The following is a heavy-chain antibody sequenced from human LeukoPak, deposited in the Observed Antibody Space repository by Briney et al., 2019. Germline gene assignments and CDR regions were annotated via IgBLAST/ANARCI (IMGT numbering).Heavy chain of an antibody. CDR1: GYTFTSYG. D-gene: IGHD2-2*01. Sequence: ASVNVSCKPSGYTFTSYGISWVRQAPGQGLEWMGWISAYNGNTNYAQKRQGRVTMTTDTSTSTAYMELRSLRSDDTAVYYCARVGVPAASYYMDVWGKGTTVTVSS. V-gene: IGHV1-18*01. J-gene: IGHJ6*03. CDR3: ARVGVPAASYYMDV. CDR2: ISAYNGNT.